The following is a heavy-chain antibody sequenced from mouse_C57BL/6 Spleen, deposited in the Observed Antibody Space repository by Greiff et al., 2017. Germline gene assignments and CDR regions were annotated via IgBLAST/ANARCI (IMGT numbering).Heavy chain of an antibody. Sequence: EVQLVESGAELVRPGASVKLSCTASGFNIKDDYMHWVKQRPEQGLEWIGWIDPENGDTEYASKFQGKATITADTSSTTAYLQLSSLTSEDTAVYYCTTLHDSNYGYWGQGTTLTVSS. D-gene: IGHD2-5*01. V-gene: IGHV14-4*01. CDR2: IDPENGDT. CDR1: GFNIKDDY. J-gene: IGHJ2*01. CDR3: TTLHDSNYGY.